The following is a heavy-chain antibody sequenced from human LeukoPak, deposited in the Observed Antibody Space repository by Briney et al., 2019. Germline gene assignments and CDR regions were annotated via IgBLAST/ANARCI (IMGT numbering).Heavy chain of an antibody. V-gene: IGHV4-4*02. CDR2: IYHSGST. Sequence: PSGTLSLTCAVSGGSISSSNWWSWVRQPPGKGLEWIGEIYHSGSTDYNPSLKSRVTISVDKSKNQFSLKVSSVTAADTAVYYCARTPSMGSSYFYYGMDVWGQGTTVTVPS. CDR3: ARTPSMGSSYFYYGMDV. D-gene: IGHD1-26*01. CDR1: GGSISSSNW. J-gene: IGHJ6*02.